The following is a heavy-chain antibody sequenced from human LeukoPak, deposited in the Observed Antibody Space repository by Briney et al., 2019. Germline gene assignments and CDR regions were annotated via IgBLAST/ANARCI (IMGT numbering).Heavy chain of an antibody. CDR2: INHSRST. Sequence: PSETLSLTCAVYGGSFSDYYWTWIRQPPGKGLEWIGEINHSRSTDYNPSLKSRVTISVDTSKNQFSLKLSSVTAADTAVYYCARIGGSYHIGGSIDYWGQGTLVTVSS. J-gene: IGHJ4*02. V-gene: IGHV4-34*01. CDR1: GGSFSDYY. D-gene: IGHD1-26*01. CDR3: ARIGGSYHIGGSIDY.